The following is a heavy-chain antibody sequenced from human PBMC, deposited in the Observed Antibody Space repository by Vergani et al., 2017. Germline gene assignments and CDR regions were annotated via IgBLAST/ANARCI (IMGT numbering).Heavy chain of an antibody. D-gene: IGHD3-16*01. CDR1: GFTLSNYD. Sequence: QVQLVESGGGVVPRGGSLRLSCATSGFTLSNYDMQWIRQGPGKGLDFVAFIQFDGSNQYYADSVKGRFTLSRDFSKNTLYLQMNSLRTDDTATYYCAKHFRGWGIDYWGQGTQVIVSS. J-gene: IGHJ4*02. CDR3: AKHFRGWGIDY. CDR2: IQFDGSNQ. V-gene: IGHV3-30*02.